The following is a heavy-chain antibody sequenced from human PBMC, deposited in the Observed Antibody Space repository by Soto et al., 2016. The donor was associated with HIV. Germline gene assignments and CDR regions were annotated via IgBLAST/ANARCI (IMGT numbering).Heavy chain of an antibody. CDR1: GGSFSGYF. CDR3: ARHERWFRDYILLII. D-gene: IGHD3-10*01. Sequence: QVQLQQWGAGLLKPSETLSLTCTVYGGSFSGYFWSWIRQPPGKGLEWIGEVNHRGSTNYNPSLKSRVTISVDTSKNQFSLKLSSVTAADTAVYYCARHERWFRDYILLIIWGQGTSGHRL. J-gene: IGHJ3*02. V-gene: IGHV4-34*01. CDR2: VNHRGST.